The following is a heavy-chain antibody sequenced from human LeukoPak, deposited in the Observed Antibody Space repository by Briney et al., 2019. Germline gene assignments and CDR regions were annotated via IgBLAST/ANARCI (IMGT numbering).Heavy chain of an antibody. CDR3: AKRRDYVWGNNWFDP. Sequence: PGGSLRLSCAASGITFSNYAMNWVRQAPGKGLEWVSGISGSGGSTHYADSVKGRFTISRDNSKNTLYLQMNSLRAEDTAVYYCAKRRDYVWGNNWFDPWGQGTLVTVSS. V-gene: IGHV3-23*01. CDR2: ISGSGGST. D-gene: IGHD3-16*01. CDR1: GITFSNYA. J-gene: IGHJ5*02.